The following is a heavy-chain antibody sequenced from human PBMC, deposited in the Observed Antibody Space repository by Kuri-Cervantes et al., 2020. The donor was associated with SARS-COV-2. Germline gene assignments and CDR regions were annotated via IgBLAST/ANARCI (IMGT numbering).Heavy chain of an antibody. V-gene: IGHV3-21*01. CDR2: ISSSSSYI. J-gene: IGHJ4*02. Sequence: GESLKISCAASGFTFSSYSMNWVRQAPGKGLEWVSSISSSSSYIYYADSVKGRFTISRDNAKNTLYLQMNSLRAEDTAVYYCANVQLWLRTLDYWGQGTLVTVSS. D-gene: IGHD5-18*01. CDR3: ANVQLWLRTLDY. CDR1: GFTFSSYS.